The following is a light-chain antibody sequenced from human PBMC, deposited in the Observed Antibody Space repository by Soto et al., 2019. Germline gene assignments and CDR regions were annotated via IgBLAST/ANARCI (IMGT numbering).Light chain of an antibody. Sequence: EIVLTQSPATLSLSPGERATLSCRASQSVSGYLGWYQQKPGQAPRLLIYADSNRATGIPDRFSGSGSGTDFTLTISRLEPEDFATYYCQQYKSWPWTFGQGTKVDI. CDR2: ADS. J-gene: IGKJ1*01. V-gene: IGKV3-11*01. CDR1: QSVSGY. CDR3: QQYKSWPWT.